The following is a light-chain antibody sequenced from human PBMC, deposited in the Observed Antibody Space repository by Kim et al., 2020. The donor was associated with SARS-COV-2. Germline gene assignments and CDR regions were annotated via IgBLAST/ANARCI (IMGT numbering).Light chain of an antibody. CDR2: WAS. CDR1: HNVLYSSNNKNY. J-gene: IGKJ1*01. CDR3: QQYYSTPWT. V-gene: IGKV4-1*01. Sequence: ATINCKSGHNVLYSSNNKNYLAWYQQKPGQPPKLLIYWASTRESWVPDRFSGSGSGTDFTLTISSLQAEDVAVYYCQQYYSTPWTFGQGTKVDIK.